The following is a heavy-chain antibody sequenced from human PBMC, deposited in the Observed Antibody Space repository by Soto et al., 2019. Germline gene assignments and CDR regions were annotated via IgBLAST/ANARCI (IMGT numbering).Heavy chain of an antibody. CDR2: IYYSGST. CDR1: GGSISSSSYY. D-gene: IGHD3-10*01. Sequence: SETLSLTCTVSGGSISSSSYYWGWIRQPPGKGLEWIGSIYYSGSTYYNPSLKSRVTISVDTSKNQLSLKLSSVTAADTAVYYCARTPDYYGSGARDYWGQGTLVTVSS. V-gene: IGHV4-39*01. CDR3: ARTPDYYGSGARDY. J-gene: IGHJ4*02.